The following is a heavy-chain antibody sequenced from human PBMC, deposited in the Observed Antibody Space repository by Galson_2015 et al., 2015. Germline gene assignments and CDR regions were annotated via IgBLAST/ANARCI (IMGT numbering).Heavy chain of an antibody. CDR2: IKQDGSEK. V-gene: IGHV3-7*03. D-gene: IGHD1-26*01. CDR1: GFTFSSYW. J-gene: IGHJ4*01. CDR3: AKLHLIVGHSYGGVDY. Sequence: SLRLSCAASGFTFSSYWMSWVRQAPGKGLEWVANIKQDGSEKYYVDSVKGRFTISRDNAKNSLYLQMNSLRAEDTAVYYCAKLHLIVGHSYGGVDYWGQGTLVTVSS.